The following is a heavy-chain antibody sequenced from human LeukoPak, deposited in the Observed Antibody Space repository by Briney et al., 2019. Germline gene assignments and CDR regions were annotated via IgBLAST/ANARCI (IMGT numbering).Heavy chain of an antibody. J-gene: IGHJ6*03. CDR1: GFTFSSYG. Sequence: GGSLRLSCAASGFTFSSYGMHWVRQAPGKGLEWVAFISYDGTNKYYADSVKGRFTISRDNSKNTLYLQMNSLRAEDTAVYFCARAAHYGSGSLYYYYMDVWGKGTTVTISS. CDR3: ARAAHYGSGSLYYYYMDV. V-gene: IGHV3-30*03. D-gene: IGHD3-10*01. CDR2: ISYDGTNK.